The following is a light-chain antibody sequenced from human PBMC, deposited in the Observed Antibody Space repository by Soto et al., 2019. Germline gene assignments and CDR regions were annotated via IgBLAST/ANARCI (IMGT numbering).Light chain of an antibody. Sequence: QSALTQPASVSGSPGQSITISCTGTSSDVGSYNLVSWYQQHPGKAPKLIIYEVSKRPSGVSNRFSGSKSGNTASLTISGLQAEDEADYYCCSYAGSSTVVFGGGTTLTVL. CDR3: CSYAGSSTVV. CDR2: EVS. J-gene: IGLJ2*01. CDR1: SSDVGSYNL. V-gene: IGLV2-23*02.